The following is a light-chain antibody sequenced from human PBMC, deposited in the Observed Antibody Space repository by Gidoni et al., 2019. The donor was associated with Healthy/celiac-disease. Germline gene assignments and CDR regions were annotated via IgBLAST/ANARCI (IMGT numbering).Light chain of an antibody. J-gene: IGKJ1*01. Sequence: DIQMTKSPSSLSASVGDRVTITCRASQGISNYLAWYQQKPGKVPKLLIYASSTLQSGVPSRFIGSGSGTDFTLTISSLQPEDVATYYCQKYNSAPWTFGQGTKVEIK. CDR3: QKYNSAPWT. CDR2: ASS. CDR1: QGISNY. V-gene: IGKV1-27*01.